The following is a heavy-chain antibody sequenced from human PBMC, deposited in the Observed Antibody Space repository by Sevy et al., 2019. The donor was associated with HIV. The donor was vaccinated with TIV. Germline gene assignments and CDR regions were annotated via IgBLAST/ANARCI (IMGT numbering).Heavy chain of an antibody. J-gene: IGHJ4*02. CDR2: ISGSGGST. V-gene: IGHV3-23*01. CDR3: AKGGGFSYDSSGYYPDY. Sequence: GGSLRLSCAASGFTFSTYAMSWVLQAPGKELEWVSAISGSGGSTHYADSVKGRFTISRDNSKNTLYLQMNSLRAEDTAVYYCAKGGGFSYDSSGYYPDYWGQGTLVTVSS. D-gene: IGHD3-22*01. CDR1: GFTFSTYA.